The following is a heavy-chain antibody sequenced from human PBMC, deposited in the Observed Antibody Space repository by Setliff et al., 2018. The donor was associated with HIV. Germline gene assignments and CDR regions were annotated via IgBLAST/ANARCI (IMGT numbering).Heavy chain of an antibody. D-gene: IGHD6-13*01. CDR1: GGSISSGTSY. CDR2: IYTSGST. J-gene: IGHJ4*02. V-gene: IGHV4-61*02. CDR3: ARVARGGHSSRWYYFDY. Sequence: PSETLSLTCTVSGGSISSGTSYWSWIRQPAGKGLEWIGRIYTSGSTKYNPSLKSRVTISVDTSKNQFSLKVSSVTAADTAVYYCARVARGGHSSRWYYFDYWGQGTLVTVSS.